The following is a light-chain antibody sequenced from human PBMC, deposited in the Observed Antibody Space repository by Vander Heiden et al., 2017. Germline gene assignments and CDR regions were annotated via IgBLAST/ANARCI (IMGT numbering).Light chain of an antibody. CDR2: DVS. Sequence: QSALTQPRSVSGSPGQSVTISCTGTSSDVGGYNYVSWYQHHPVKAPKLMIYDVSKRPSGAPDRFSGSKSGNTASLTISGLQAEDEADYYCCSYAGSYTYVFGTGTKVTAL. CDR3: CSYAGSYTYV. CDR1: SSDVGGYNY. V-gene: IGLV2-11*02. J-gene: IGLJ1*01.